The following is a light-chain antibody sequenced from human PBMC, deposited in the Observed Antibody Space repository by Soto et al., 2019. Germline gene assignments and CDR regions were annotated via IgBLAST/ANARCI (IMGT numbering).Light chain of an antibody. V-gene: IGKV3-20*01. J-gene: IGKJ4*01. CDR1: QSISNNH. CDR2: GTS. CDR3: QYYGTTVT. Sequence: ELVMTQSPATLSVSPGERATLSCRASQSISNNHLGWYQQKPGQAPRLLIYGTSTRTTGITDRFSGSGSGTDFTLTISRLEPEDFAVYYCQYYGTTVTFGGGTKVDIK.